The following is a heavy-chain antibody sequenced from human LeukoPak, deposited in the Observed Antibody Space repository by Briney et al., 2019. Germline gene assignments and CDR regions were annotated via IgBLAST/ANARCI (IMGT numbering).Heavy chain of an antibody. J-gene: IGHJ5*02. Sequence: GASVKVSCKPSGYTFTGYYMNWVRQAPGQGLEWMGWINSDSGFTKYAQKFQGRVTMTRDTSITTVYMDLTRLTSDDTSVYYCARNADMKGFDPWGQGTLVTVSS. D-gene: IGHD3-16*01. CDR2: INSDSGFT. V-gene: IGHV1-2*02. CDR1: GYTFTGYY. CDR3: ARNADMKGFDP.